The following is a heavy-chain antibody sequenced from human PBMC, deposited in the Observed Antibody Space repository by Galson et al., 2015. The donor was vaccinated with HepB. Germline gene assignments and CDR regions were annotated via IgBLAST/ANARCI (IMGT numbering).Heavy chain of an antibody. D-gene: IGHD5-12*01. CDR3: ARDGGGHDSWYFDH. CDR1: GFAFGSFD. V-gene: IGHV3-33*01. J-gene: IGHJ4*02. Sequence: SLRLSCAASGFAFGSFDIHWVRQAPGKGLEWVAVIWYDGSNKNYADSVKGRYTIYRDNPKNTLYLQMNSLRADDTAVYYCARDGGGHDSWYFDHWGQGTLVTVSS. CDR2: IWYDGSNK.